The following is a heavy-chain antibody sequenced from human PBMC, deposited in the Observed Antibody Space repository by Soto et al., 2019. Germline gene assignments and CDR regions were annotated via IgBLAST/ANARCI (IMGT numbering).Heavy chain of an antibody. Sequence: QVQLVQSGAEVKKPGSSVKVSCKASGGTFSSYAISWVRQAPGQGLEWMGGIIPIFGTANYAQKFQGRVTITADESTRTAYMELSSLRSEDTAVYYCARDCGGYCISTSCYGGWFDPWGEGTLVTVSS. V-gene: IGHV1-69*12. D-gene: IGHD2-2*01. CDR1: GGTFSSYA. CDR3: ARDCGGYCISTSCYGGWFDP. J-gene: IGHJ5*02. CDR2: IIPIFGTA.